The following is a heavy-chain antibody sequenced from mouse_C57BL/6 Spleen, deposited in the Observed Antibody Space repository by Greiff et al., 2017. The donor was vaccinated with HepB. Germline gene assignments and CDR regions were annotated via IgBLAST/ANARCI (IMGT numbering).Heavy chain of an antibody. V-gene: IGHV1-72*01. CDR2: IDPNSGGT. D-gene: IGHD1-1*01. Sequence: VQLQQPGAELVKPGASVKLSCKASGYTFTSYWMHWVKQRPGRGLEWIGRIDPNSGGTKYNEKFKSKATLTVDKPSSTAYMQLSSLTSEDSAFYYCARSGGYYYGSSYRYAMDYWGQGTSVTVSS. J-gene: IGHJ4*01. CDR3: ARSGGYYYGSSYRYAMDY. CDR1: GYTFTSYW.